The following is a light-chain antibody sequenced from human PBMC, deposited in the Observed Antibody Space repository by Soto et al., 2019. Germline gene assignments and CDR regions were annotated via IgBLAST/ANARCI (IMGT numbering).Light chain of an antibody. CDR2: DVN. Sequence: QSALTQPASVSGSPGQSITISCTGTSSDVGGYNYVSWYQLHPGTAPKLIIYDVNNRPSGVSNRFSGSKSGNTASLTISGLQADDEAYYFFRSYSGVSTHVFGGGTKLTVL. CDR1: SSDVGGYNY. V-gene: IGLV2-14*01. CDR3: RSYSGVSTHV. J-gene: IGLJ2*01.